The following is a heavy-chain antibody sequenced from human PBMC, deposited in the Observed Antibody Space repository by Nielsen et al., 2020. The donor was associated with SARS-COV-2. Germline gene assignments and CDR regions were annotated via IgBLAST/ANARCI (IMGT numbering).Heavy chain of an antibody. Sequence: SETLSLTCTVSGGSISSYYWSWIRQPPGKGLEWIGYIYYSGSTNYNPSLKSRVTISVDTSKNQFSLKLSSVTAADTAVYYCARLMTTGIHYYYYGMDVWGQGTTVTVSS. D-gene: IGHD1-1*01. CDR2: IYYSGST. CDR3: ARLMTTGIHYYYYGMDV. V-gene: IGHV4-59*08. CDR1: GGSISSYY. J-gene: IGHJ6*02.